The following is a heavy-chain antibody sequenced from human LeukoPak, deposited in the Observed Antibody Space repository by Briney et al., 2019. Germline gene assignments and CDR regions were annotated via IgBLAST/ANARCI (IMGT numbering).Heavy chain of an antibody. D-gene: IGHD4-17*01. CDR3: ARGRPYGDYFDY. CDR1: GDSISRNIYY. J-gene: IGHJ4*02. Sequence: SETLSLTCTVSGDSISRNIYYWCWIRQSAGKGLEWVGRLNPSGTTSSNPSLKSRLTMSLDPSENKFSLKLSSVTPADTALYYCARGRPYGDYFDYWGQGSLVTVSS. CDR2: LNPSGTT. V-gene: IGHV4-61*02.